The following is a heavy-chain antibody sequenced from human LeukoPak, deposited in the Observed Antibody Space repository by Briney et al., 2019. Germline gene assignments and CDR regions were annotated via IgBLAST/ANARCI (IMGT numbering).Heavy chain of an antibody. V-gene: IGHV4-34*01. Sequence: SETLSLTCAVYGGSFSVYYWSWIRQPPGKGLEWIGEINHSGSTNYNPSLKSRVTISVDTSKNQFSLKMSSVTAADTAVYYCARGHWTVDYWGQGTLVTVSS. CDR3: ARGHWTVDY. D-gene: IGHD1-1*01. J-gene: IGHJ4*02. CDR1: GGSFSVYY. CDR2: INHSGST.